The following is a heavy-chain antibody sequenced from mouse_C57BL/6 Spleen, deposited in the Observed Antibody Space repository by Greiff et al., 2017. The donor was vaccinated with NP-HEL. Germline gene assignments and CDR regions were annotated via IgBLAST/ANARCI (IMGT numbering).Heavy chain of an antibody. V-gene: IGHV1-82*01. Sequence: VQLQQSGPELVKPGASVKISCKASGYAFSSSWMNWVKQRPGKGLEWIGRIYPGDGDTNYNGKFKGKATLTADKSSSTAYMQLSSLTSEDSAVYVCAREGYDYAMDYWGQGTSVTVSS. CDR3: AREGYDYAMDY. D-gene: IGHD3-1*01. CDR1: GYAFSSSW. J-gene: IGHJ4*01. CDR2: IYPGDGDT.